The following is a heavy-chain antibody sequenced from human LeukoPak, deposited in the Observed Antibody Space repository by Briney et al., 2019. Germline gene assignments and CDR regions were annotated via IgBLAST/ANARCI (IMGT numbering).Heavy chain of an antibody. CDR1: GCSFTSYW. CDR2: IYPGDSDT. D-gene: IGHD6-13*01. J-gene: IGHJ3*02. CDR3: ARTGIAAAGPIDAFDI. Sequence: GESLKISCKGSGCSFTSYWIGWVRQMPGKGLEWMGIIYPGDSDTRYSPSFQGQVTISADKSISTAYLQWSSLKASDTAMYYCARTGIAAAGPIDAFDIWGQGTMVTVSS. V-gene: IGHV5-51*01.